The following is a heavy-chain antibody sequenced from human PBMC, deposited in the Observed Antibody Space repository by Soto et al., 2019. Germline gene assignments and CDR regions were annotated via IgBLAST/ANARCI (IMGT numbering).Heavy chain of an antibody. CDR1: DDSTSSYY. V-gene: IGHV4-59*03. D-gene: IGHD1-26*01. CDR2: IYYSGST. Sequence: QVQLQESGPGLVKPSETLSLTCTVSDDSTSSYYWSWIRQPPGKGLEWIGYIYYSGSTTYNPSLKSRVTISVDTSKKQFSLKLGSVTAADTAVYYCARSTSAWHAGNFDYWGQGTLVTVSS. J-gene: IGHJ4*02. CDR3: ARSTSAWHAGNFDY.